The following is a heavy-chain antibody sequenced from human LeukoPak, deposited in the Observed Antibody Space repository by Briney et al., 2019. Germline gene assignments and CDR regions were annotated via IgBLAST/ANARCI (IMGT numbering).Heavy chain of an antibody. CDR2: IGASGYTT. CDR1: GFGFNTYA. V-gene: IGHV3-23*01. Sequence: GGSLRLSCAASGFGFNTYAMNWVRQAPGKGLEWVSSIGASGYTTHYADSVKGRFTISRDNFKNALYLQMNSLRAEDTALYFCAKRDNSGSYYFDYWGQGTLVTVSS. J-gene: IGHJ4*02. CDR3: AKRDNSGSYYFDY. D-gene: IGHD6-19*01.